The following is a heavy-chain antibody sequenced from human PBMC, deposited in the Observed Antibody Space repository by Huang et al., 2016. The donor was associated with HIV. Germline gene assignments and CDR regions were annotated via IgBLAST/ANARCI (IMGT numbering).Heavy chain of an antibody. Sequence: VQLVQSGAEVKKPGESLKISCKGSGYSFSSYWIAWVRQMPGKGLAGVGISFPYDSDTTYSPSFEGQVTISADKSIGTAYLQWSSLKASDTAMYYCARRFSSSSGYFNYWGQGSLVTVSS. V-gene: IGHV5-51*01. CDR3: ARRFSSSSGYFNY. CDR1: GYSFSSYW. D-gene: IGHD6-6*01. CDR2: SFPYDSDT. J-gene: IGHJ4*02.